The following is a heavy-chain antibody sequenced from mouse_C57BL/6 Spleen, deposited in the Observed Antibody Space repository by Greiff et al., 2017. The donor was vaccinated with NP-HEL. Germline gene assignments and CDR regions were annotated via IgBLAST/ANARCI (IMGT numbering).Heavy chain of an antibody. CDR3: TRWGYYGVLDY. D-gene: IGHD2-13*01. CDR2: IDPETGGT. CDR1: GYTFTDYE. Sequence: QVQLQQSGAELVRPGASVTLSCKASGYTFTDYEMHWVKQTPVHGLEWIGAIDPETGGTAYNQKFKGKAILTADKSSSTAYMELRSLTSEDSAVYYCTRWGYYGVLDYWGQGTTLTVSS. J-gene: IGHJ2*01. V-gene: IGHV1-15*01.